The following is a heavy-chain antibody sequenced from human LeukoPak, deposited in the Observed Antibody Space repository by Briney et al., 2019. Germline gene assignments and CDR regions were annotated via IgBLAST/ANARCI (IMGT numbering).Heavy chain of an antibody. CDR2: IDTSSSTM. Sequence: PGGSLRLSCAASALTFSDYSMNWVGQAPGKGLEWISYIDTSSSTMYYADSVMGRFTISRDNAKESLYLQMNSLRDEDTAVYYCAMQDDSLGPNNLDLWGQGTMVTVSS. V-gene: IGHV3-48*02. J-gene: IGHJ3*01. CDR1: ALTFSDYS. D-gene: IGHD3-3*01. CDR3: AMQDDSLGPNNLDL.